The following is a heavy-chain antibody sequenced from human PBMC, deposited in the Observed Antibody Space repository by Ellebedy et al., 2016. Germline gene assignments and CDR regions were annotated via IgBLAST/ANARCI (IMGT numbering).Heavy chain of an antibody. V-gene: IGHV4-39*01. D-gene: IGHD3-16*01. CDR3: ARQSTDGPYTRIYYFFMDV. Sequence: SETLSLTXTVSGASLTGGAYYWGWIRQPPGKGLEWIGNIYYSGSTYYTGDTYYSPSLKSRVTISVDTSKNQFSLRLNSVTAADTAIYYCARQSTDGPYTRIYYFFMDVWGKGTMVTVSS. J-gene: IGHJ6*03. CDR1: GASLTGGAYY. CDR2: IYYSGST.